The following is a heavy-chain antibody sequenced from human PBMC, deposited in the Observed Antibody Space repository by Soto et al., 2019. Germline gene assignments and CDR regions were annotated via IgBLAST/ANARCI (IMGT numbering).Heavy chain of an antibody. CDR2: IYPGDSDT. CDR3: ERISSCSNGVCYKFDY. D-gene: IGHD2-8*01. V-gene: IGHV5-51*01. CDR1: GYTFTSSW. J-gene: IGHJ4*02. Sequence: PGESLKISCKASGYTFTSSWIGWVRQMPGKGLEWMGIIYPGDSDTRYSPSFRGQITISADRSITTAYLQWSGLKASETGMYYCERISSCSNGVCYKFDYWGPGTLVTVSS.